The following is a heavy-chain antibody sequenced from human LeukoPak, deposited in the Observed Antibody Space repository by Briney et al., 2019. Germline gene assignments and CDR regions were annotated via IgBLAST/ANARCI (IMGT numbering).Heavy chain of an antibody. CDR3: ARLTPYSGSPLDDY. Sequence: SETLSLTCTVSGGSISSISNYWGWIRQPPGKGLEDIGSVSYSGRTYYNPSPTSRVTMSADTSKNQFSLKLSSVTAADTAVYYCARLTPYSGSPLDDYWGQGTLVTVSS. CDR1: GGSISSISNY. D-gene: IGHD1-26*01. CDR2: VSYSGRT. V-gene: IGHV4-39*01. J-gene: IGHJ4*02.